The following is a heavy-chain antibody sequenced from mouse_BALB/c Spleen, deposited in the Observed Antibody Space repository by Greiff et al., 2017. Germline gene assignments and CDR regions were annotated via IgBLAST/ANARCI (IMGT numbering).Heavy chain of an antibody. J-gene: IGHJ2*01. D-gene: IGHD2-10*01. CDR3: ASTPAYYGNYPYYFDY. CDR2: INPYNDGT. CDR1: GYTFTSYV. V-gene: IGHV1-14*01. Sequence: VQLQQSGPELVKPGASVKMSCKASGYTFTSYVMHWVKQKPGQGLEWIGYINPYNDGTKYNEKFKGKATLTSDKSSSTAYMELSSLTSEDSAVYYCASTPAYYGNYPYYFDYWGQGTTLTVSS.